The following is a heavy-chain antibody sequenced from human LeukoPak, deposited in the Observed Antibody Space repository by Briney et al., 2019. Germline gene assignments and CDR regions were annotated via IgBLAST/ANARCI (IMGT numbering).Heavy chain of an antibody. Sequence: ASVKVSCKALGYTFTDHYFHWLRQAPGQGIECMGWIHPGRGDTNIAQKFQGRVSLTRDMSISTAYMELSRQTSDDTAVYYCARDHNWGPDYWGQGTLVSVSS. CDR3: ARDHNWGPDY. CDR1: GYTFTDHY. V-gene: IGHV1-2*02. D-gene: IGHD7-27*01. J-gene: IGHJ4*02. CDR2: IHPGRGDT.